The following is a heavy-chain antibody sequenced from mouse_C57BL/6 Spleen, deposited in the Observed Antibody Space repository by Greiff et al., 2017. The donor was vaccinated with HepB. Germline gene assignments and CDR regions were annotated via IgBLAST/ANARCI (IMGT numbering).Heavy chain of an antibody. J-gene: IGHJ4*01. CDR3: ARNSNYGYYAMDY. CDR1: GYTFTSYW. D-gene: IGHD2-5*01. V-gene: IGHV1-50*01. CDR2: IDPSDSYT. Sequence: VKLQQPGAELVKPGASVTLSCKASGYTFTSYWMQWVKQRPGQGLEWIGEIDPSDSYTNYNQKFKGKATLTVDTSSSTAYMQLSSLTSEDSAVYYCARNSNYGYYAMDYWGQGTSVTVSS.